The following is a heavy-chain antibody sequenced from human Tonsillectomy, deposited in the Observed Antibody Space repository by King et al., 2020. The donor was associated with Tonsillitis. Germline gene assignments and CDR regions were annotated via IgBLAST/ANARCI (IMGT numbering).Heavy chain of an antibody. V-gene: IGHV4-59*01. CDR1: GDSIGRYY. Sequence: QLQESGPGLVKPSETLSLTCTVSGDSIGRYYWSWIRQPPGKGLEWIGYIYYSGSTNYNPSLQRRVTITVDTSKNQFSLKLRSVTAADTAVYYCARDAMYSGNDYSLPYYYMDVWGKGTTVTVSS. J-gene: IGHJ6*03. CDR3: ARDAMYSGNDYSLPYYYMDV. D-gene: IGHD5-12*01. CDR2: IYYSGST.